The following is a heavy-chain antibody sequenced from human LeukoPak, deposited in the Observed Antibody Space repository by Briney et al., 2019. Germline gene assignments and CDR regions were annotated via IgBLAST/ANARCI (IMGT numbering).Heavy chain of an antibody. D-gene: IGHD6-13*01. CDR2: INHSGST. CDR3: ARGFRRAAAGTRWGAFDI. J-gene: IGHJ3*02. CDR1: SGSFSGCY. V-gene: IGHV4-34*01. Sequence: SETLSLTCAVYSGSFSGCYWSWIRQPPGKGLEWIGEINHSGSTNYNPSLKSRVTISVDTSKNQFSLKLSSVTAADTAVYYCARGFRRAAAGTRWGAFDIWGQGTMVTVSS.